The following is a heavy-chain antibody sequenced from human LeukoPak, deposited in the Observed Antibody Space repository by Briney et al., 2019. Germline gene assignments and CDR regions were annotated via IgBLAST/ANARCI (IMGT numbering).Heavy chain of an antibody. D-gene: IGHD5-18*01. CDR3: ATGYSYGYRVLDY. Sequence: GGSLRLSCAASGFTFSSYAMSWVRQAPGKGLVWVSRINSDGSSTSYADSVKGRFTISRDNAKNTLYLQMNSLRAEDTAVYYCATGYSYGYRVLDYWGQGTLVTVSS. CDR1: GFTFSSYA. J-gene: IGHJ4*02. V-gene: IGHV3-74*01. CDR2: INSDGSST.